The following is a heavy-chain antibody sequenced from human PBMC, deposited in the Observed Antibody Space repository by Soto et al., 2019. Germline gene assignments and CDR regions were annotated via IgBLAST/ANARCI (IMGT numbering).Heavy chain of an antibody. CDR2: ISGSGGSK. V-gene: IGHV3-23*01. Sequence: EVQVLESGGGLVQPGGSLRLSCAASGFTFSSYAMSWVRQAPGKGLEWVSVISGSGGSKYYADSVKGRFTISRDNSKKTVYLQMQSLRGEDTAVYYCAKGGWDSGSYYGVDYWGQGTLITVSS. CDR3: AKGGWDSGSYYGVDY. CDR1: GFTFSSYA. J-gene: IGHJ4*02. D-gene: IGHD1-26*01.